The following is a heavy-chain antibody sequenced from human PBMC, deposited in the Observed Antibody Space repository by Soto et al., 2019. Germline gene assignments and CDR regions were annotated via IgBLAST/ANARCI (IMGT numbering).Heavy chain of an antibody. D-gene: IGHD4-17*01. Sequence: SVKVSCKASGGTFSSYTISWVRQAPGQGLEWMGKIIPILGIANYAQKFQGRDTITADKSTSTAYMELSSLRSEDFSVYCCARSASYYGDSLDAFDIWGQGTMVT. CDR2: IIPILGIA. CDR1: GGTFSSYT. CDR3: ARSASYYGDSLDAFDI. V-gene: IGHV1-69*02. J-gene: IGHJ3*02.